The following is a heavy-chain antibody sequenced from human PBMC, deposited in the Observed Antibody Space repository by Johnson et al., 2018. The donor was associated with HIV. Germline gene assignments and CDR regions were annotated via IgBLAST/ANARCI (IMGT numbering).Heavy chain of an antibody. CDR1: GFTFSSYA. Sequence: QVQLVESGGGVVQPGRSLRLSCAASGFTFSSYAMHWVRQAPGKGLEWVAVISDDGSNTDYADAVKGRFTISRDNSKNTLYLQMNSLRAEDTAVYYCAKVWYYFGSGSAFDIWGQGTMVTVSS. CDR3: AKVWYYFGSGSAFDI. J-gene: IGHJ3*02. V-gene: IGHV3-30-3*01. D-gene: IGHD3-10*01. CDR2: ISDDGSNT.